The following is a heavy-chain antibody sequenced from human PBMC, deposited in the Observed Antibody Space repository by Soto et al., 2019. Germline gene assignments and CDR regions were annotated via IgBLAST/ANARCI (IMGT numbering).Heavy chain of an antibody. CDR2: IIPTFGTA. D-gene: IGHD5-12*01. J-gene: IGHJ4*02. V-gene: IGHV1-69*13. CDR1: GGTFSSYA. CDR3: ARGLRPIYYFDY. Sequence: SVKVSCKASGGTFSSYAISWVRQAPGQGLEWMGGIIPTFGTANYAQKFQGRVTITADESTSTAYMELSSLRSEDTAVYYCARGLRPIYYFDYWGQGTLVTVSS.